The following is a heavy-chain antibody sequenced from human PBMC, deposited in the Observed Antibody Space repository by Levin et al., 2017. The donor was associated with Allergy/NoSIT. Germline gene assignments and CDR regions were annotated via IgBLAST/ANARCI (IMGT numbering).Heavy chain of an antibody. Sequence: PGGSLRLSCAASGFTFSSYGMHWVRQAPGKGLEWVAVISYDGSNKYYADSVKGRFTISRDNSKNTLYLQMNSLRAEDTAVYYCAKDGEWLPPTQGNSNYYFDYWGQGTLVTVSS. D-gene: IGHD5-12*01. J-gene: IGHJ4*02. CDR1: GFTFSSYG. V-gene: IGHV3-30*18. CDR2: ISYDGSNK. CDR3: AKDGEWLPPTQGNSNYYFDY.